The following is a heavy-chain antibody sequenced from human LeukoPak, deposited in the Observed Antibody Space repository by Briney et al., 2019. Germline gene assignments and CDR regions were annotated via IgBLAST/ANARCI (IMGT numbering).Heavy chain of an antibody. CDR2: INPNSGGR. D-gene: IGHD3-22*01. J-gene: IGHJ5*02. Sequence: ASVKVSCKASGYTVTGYFLHWVRQAPGQGLEWMGWINPNSGGRTFAQKFQGRVTMTRDTSISTAYMEMSRLRSDDTAVYYCARVFNYYDTSGYYTWGQGTLVTVSS. V-gene: IGHV1-2*02. CDR3: ARVFNYYDTSGYYT. CDR1: GYTVTGYF.